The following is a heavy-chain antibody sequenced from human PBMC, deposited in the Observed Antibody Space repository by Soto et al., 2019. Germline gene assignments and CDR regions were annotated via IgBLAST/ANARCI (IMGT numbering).Heavy chain of an antibody. CDR1: GFTFSDYY. J-gene: IGHJ4*01. V-gene: IGHV3-11*01. CDR3: ASWMQKIAC. Sequence: QVQLVESGGGLVKPGGSLRLSCAASGFTFSDYYMSWIRQAPGKGLEWVSYISSSGNTRYYADSVKGRFTIPRDNAKNSLYLQMSRLIAEDTAVYYGASWMQKIACWRHGPLVNVSS. D-gene: IGHD5-18*01. CDR2: ISSSGNTR.